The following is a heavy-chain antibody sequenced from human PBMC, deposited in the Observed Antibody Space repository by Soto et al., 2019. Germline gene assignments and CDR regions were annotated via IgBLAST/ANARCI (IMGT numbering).Heavy chain of an antibody. V-gene: IGHV1-18*01. D-gene: IGHD6-19*01. CDR1: GYTFTSYG. CDR2: ISAYNGNT. Sequence: ASVKVSCKASGYTFTSYGISWVRQAPGQGLEWMGWISAYNGNTNYAQKLQGRVTMTTDTSTSTAYMELRSLRSDDTAVYYCARMRYSSGWYVEWGPFDYWGQGTLVTVSS. CDR3: ARMRYSSGWYVEWGPFDY. J-gene: IGHJ4*02.